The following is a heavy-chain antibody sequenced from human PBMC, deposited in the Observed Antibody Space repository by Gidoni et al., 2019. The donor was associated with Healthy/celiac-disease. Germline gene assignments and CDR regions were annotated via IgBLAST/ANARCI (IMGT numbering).Heavy chain of an antibody. CDR3: ARAHYDSSGYPDAFDI. D-gene: IGHD3-22*01. CDR1: SFTFSSYD. CDR2: SGTAGDT. Sequence: EVQLVESGGGLVQPGGSLRLSCAASSFTFSSYDMHWVRQATGKGLEWVSASGTAGDTYYPGSVKGRFTISRENAKNSLYLQMNSRRAGDTAVYYCARAHYDSSGYPDAFDIWGQGTMVTVSS. J-gene: IGHJ3*02. V-gene: IGHV3-13*04.